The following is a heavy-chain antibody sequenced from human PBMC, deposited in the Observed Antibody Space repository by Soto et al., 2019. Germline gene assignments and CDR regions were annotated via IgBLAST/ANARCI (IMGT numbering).Heavy chain of an antibody. J-gene: IGHJ4*02. CDR2: ISAYSGNT. CDR1: GYTFTSYG. D-gene: IGHD2-21*02. CDR3: ARDRGAYCGGDCYLDY. Sequence: ASVKVSCKASGYTFTSYGISWVRQAPGQGLEWMGWISAYSGNTNYAQKLQGRVTMTTDTSTSTAYMELRSLRSDDTAVYYCARDRGAYCGGDCYLDYWGQGTLVTVSS. V-gene: IGHV1-18*01.